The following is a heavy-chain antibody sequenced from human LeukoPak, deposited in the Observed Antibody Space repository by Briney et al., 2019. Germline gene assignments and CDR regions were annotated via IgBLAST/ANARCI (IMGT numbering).Heavy chain of an antibody. CDR2: ISSSSSYR. D-gene: IGHD3-22*01. CDR3: ARDSGATYYYDSSGYSTFDY. J-gene: IGHJ4*02. CDR1: GLTFSSYS. Sequence: GGSLRLSCAASGLTFSSYSMNWVRQAPGKGLEWVSSISSSSSYRYYADSLKGRFTICRENDKNSLYLQMNRLRAEDTAVSYCARDSGATYYYDSSGYSTFDYWGQGTLVTVSS. V-gene: IGHV3-21*01.